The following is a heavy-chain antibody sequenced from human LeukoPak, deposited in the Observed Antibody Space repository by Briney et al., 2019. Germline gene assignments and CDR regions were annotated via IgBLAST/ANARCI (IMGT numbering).Heavy chain of an antibody. CDR2: IIHDGSNK. D-gene: IGHD2-21*02. CDR1: GPTFRNYA. J-gene: IGHJ3*02. Sequence: PGRSLRLSCAASGPTFRNYAMHSARQAPGKGLEWVAAIIHDGSNKYYADPVKGRFTISRDNSKNTLYLQMTSLRADDAALYYCARVDCGGDCYLSMATYDIWGQGTKVTVSS. V-gene: IGHV3-30-3*01. CDR3: ARVDCGGDCYLSMATYDI.